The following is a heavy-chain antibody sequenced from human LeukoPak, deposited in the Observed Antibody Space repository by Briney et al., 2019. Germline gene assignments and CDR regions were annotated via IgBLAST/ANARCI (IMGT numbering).Heavy chain of an antibody. CDR1: GGSISSSSYY. J-gene: IGHJ4*02. D-gene: IGHD3-10*01. V-gene: IGHV4-39*02. CDR3: ARRYGSGSSGTFDY. CDR2: IYHVGTT. Sequence: SETLSLTCTVSGGSISSSSYYWGWIRQPPGKGLEWIGSIYHVGTTSYNPSLKSRVTISVDTSKNHFSLKLNSVTAADTAVYYCARRYGSGSSGTFDYWGQGTLVTVSS.